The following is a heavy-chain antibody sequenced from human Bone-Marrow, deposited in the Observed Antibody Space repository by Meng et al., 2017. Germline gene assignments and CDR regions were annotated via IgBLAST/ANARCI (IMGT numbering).Heavy chain of an antibody. CDR2: IWYDGSNK. CDR1: GFTFSGYG. V-gene: IGHV3-33*01. J-gene: IGHJ6*02. Sequence: GGSLRLSCAASGFTFSGYGMHWVRQAPGKGLEWVAVIWYDGSNKYYADSVKGRFTISRDNSKNTLYLQMNSLRAEDTAVYYCARDHYDFWSGYQGYYGMDVWGQGTTVTVSS. D-gene: IGHD3-3*01. CDR3: ARDHYDFWSGYQGYYGMDV.